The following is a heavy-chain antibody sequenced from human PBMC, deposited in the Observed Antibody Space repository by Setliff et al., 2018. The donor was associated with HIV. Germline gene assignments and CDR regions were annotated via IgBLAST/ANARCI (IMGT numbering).Heavy chain of an antibody. Sequence: SETLSLTCTVSGGSISNYYWSWIRQPPGKGLEWIGYVYYNGGTQYNPPLQSRVTISVDTSKNQFSLKLSSVTAADTAVYYCARGFDYAQRPPLYYFDYWGQGTLVTVSS. CDR1: GGSISNYY. CDR2: VYYNGGT. J-gene: IGHJ4*02. CDR3: ARGFDYAQRPPLYYFDY. D-gene: IGHD2-2*01. V-gene: IGHV4-59*08.